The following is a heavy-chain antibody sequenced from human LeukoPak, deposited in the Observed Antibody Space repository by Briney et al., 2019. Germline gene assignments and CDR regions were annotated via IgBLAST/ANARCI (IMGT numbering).Heavy chain of an antibody. D-gene: IGHD3-10*01. J-gene: IGHJ3*02. V-gene: IGHV4-59*01. Sequence: SETLSLTCTVSGVSISNYYWNWIRQAPGKGLEWIGDIYYTGSTNYNSSLKSRVTISVDTSKNQLSLKLSSVTAADTAVYYCSRERREWFHDAFDIWGQGTTVTVSS. CDR3: SRERREWFHDAFDI. CDR1: GVSISNYY. CDR2: IYYTGST.